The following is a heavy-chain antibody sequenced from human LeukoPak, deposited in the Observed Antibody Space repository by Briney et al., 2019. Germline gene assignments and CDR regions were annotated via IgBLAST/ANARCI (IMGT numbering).Heavy chain of an antibody. CDR1: GFTFSSYW. Sequence: GGSLRLSCAASGFTFSSYWMSWVRQAPGKGLEWVANIKQDGSEKYYVDSVKGRFTISRDNSKNTLYLQMNSLRAEDTAVYYCARDSSSWYSSVNLWGQGTLVTVSS. CDR2: IKQDGSEK. J-gene: IGHJ5*02. V-gene: IGHV3-7*01. CDR3: ARDSSSWYSSVNL. D-gene: IGHD6-13*01.